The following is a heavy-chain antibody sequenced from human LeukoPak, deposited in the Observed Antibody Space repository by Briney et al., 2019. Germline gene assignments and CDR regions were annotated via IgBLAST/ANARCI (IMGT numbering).Heavy chain of an antibody. V-gene: IGHV3-23*01. CDR1: GVTLRNYG. CDR3: AKGAGYSSSWRFDY. J-gene: IGHJ4*02. CDR2: IRGSGDTT. Sequence: GESLRLSCAASGVTLRNYGLSWVRHTPGKGLEWVSAIRGSGDTTFYADSVKGRFTISRDNSKNTLYLQMNSLRAEDTAVYYCAKGAGYSSSWRFDYWGQGTLVTVSS. D-gene: IGHD6-13*01.